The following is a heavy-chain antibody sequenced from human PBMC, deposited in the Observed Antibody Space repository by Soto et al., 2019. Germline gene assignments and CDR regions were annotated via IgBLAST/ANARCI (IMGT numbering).Heavy chain of an antibody. V-gene: IGHV4-31*03. CDR2: ISYSGST. D-gene: IGHD3-10*01. CDR3: ASFYGSGPIES. Sequence: QVQLQESGPGLVKPSQTLSLTCTVSGGSISSGGFYWNWIRQHPGRGLEWIGYISYSGSTYYNPSLESRLTISVDTSENQFSLKLSSVTAADTAVYYCASFYGSGPIESWGQGTLVTVSS. J-gene: IGHJ5*01. CDR1: GGSISSGGFY.